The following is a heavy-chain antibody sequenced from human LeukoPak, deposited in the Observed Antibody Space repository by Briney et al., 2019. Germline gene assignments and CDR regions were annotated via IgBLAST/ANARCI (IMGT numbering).Heavy chain of an antibody. D-gene: IGHD3/OR15-3a*01. V-gene: IGHV1-69*05. CDR1: GGTFSSYA. CDR2: IIPIFGTA. CDR3: AKDMDWGSNYYYYYYMDV. J-gene: IGHJ6*03. Sequence: GASVTVSCKASGGTFSSYAISWVRQAPGQGLEWMGGIIPIFGTANYAQKFQGRVTITTDESTSTAYMELSSLRSEDTAVYYCAKDMDWGSNYYYYYYMDVWGKGTTVTVSS.